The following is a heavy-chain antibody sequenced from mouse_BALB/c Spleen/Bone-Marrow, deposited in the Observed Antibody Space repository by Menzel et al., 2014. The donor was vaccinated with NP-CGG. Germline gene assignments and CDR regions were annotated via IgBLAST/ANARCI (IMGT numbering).Heavy chain of an antibody. Sequence: VQLQQSGAELVKPGALVMLCCKASGHTFTSSWMHWAKQRPGQGLEWIGEINPSNGRINYNEKYKRKATLTVDKASSTANMQRRILTSENSAVDYCARGCGCEGNFAWFVCWGQGTLVTMSA. D-gene: IGHD3-3*01. CDR1: GHTFTSSW. V-gene: IGHV1S81*02. CDR2: INPSNGRI. J-gene: IGHJ3*01. CDR3: ARGCGCEGNFAWFVC.